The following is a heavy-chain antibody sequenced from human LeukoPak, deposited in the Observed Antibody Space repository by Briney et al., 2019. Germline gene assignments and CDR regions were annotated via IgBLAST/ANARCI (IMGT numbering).Heavy chain of an antibody. CDR3: ARGSGSYDPFDY. D-gene: IGHD1-26*01. J-gene: IGHJ4*02. CDR1: GGSISSYY. V-gene: IGHV4-59*01. Sequence: SSETLSLTCTVSGGSISSYYWSWIRQPPGKGLEWIGYIYYSGSTNYNPSLKSRVTISVDTSKNQFSLKLSSVTAADTAVYYCARGSGSYDPFDYWGQGTLVTVSS. CDR2: IYYSGST.